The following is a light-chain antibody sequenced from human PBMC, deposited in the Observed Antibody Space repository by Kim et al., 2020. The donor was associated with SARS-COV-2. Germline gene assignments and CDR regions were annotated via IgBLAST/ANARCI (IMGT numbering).Light chain of an antibody. CDR3: CSYARRKIV. CDR1: INDISAYNY. V-gene: IGLV2-11*03. CDR2: DVP. J-gene: IGLJ1*01. Sequence: PGHSVTISCTGNINDISAYNYVSWYQQHPLKAPNLIISDVPQRPSGFPDRFSCSKSGNTSSLTISRLKPEDEANYHCCSYARRKIVFGTGPKITFL.